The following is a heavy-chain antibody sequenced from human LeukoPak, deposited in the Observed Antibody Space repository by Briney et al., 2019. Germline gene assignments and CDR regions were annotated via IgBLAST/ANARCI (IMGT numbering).Heavy chain of an antibody. CDR3: ARVPTPGTQFDY. J-gene: IGHJ4*02. CDR1: GFTVSSNY. CDR2: IYSGGSA. D-gene: IGHD4/OR15-4a*01. Sequence: GGSLRLSCAASGFTVSSNYMSWVRQAPGKGLEWVSVIYSGGSAYYADSVKGRFTISRDNSKNTLYLQMNSLRAEDTAVYYCARVPTPGTQFDYWGQGTLVTVSS. V-gene: IGHV3-53*01.